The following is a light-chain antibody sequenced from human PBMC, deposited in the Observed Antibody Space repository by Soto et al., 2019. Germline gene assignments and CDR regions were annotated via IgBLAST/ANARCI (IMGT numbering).Light chain of an antibody. CDR3: QQYNNWPF. V-gene: IGKV3-15*01. CDR2: GAS. J-gene: IGKJ5*01. CDR1: QSVSSN. Sequence: EIVMTQSPATLSVSPGERATLSCRASQSVSSNLAWYQQKPGQSPRLLIYGASTRATGIQARFSGSGSGTEFTLTISSLQSEDFAVYYCQQYNNWPFFGQGTRLEIK.